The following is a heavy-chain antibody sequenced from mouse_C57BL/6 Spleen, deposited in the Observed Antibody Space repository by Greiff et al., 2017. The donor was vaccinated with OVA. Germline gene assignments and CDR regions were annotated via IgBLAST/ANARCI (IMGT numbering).Heavy chain of an antibody. D-gene: IGHD1-1*01. CDR3: ARGITTVVAHFDY. CDR1: GYTFTSYW. Sequence: QVQLQQPGAELVKPGASVKLSCKASGYTFTSYWMHWVKQRPGRGLEWIGRIDPNGGGTKYNEKFKSKATLTVDKPSSTAYMQLSSLTSEDSAVDYWARGITTVVAHFDYWGQGTTLTVSS. J-gene: IGHJ2*01. V-gene: IGHV1-72*01. CDR2: IDPNGGGT.